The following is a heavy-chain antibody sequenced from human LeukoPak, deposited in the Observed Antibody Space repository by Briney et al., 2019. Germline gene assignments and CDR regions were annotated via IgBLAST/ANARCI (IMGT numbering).Heavy chain of an antibody. D-gene: IGHD6-13*01. CDR3: ARRWSSSWYRGWFDP. J-gene: IGHJ5*02. V-gene: IGHV4-34*01. CDR2: INHSGST. Sequence: SETLSLTCAVYGGSSSGYYWSWIRQPPGKGLEWIGEINHSGSTNYNPSLKSRVTISVDTSKNQFSLKLSSVTAADTAVYYCARRWSSSWYRGWFDPWGQGTLVTVSS. CDR1: GGSSSGYY.